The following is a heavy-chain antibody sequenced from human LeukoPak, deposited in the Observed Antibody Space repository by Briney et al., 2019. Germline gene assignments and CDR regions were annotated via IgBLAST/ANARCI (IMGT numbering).Heavy chain of an antibody. CDR1: GITFSNAW. D-gene: IGHD3-10*01. Sequence: PEGSLRLSCAASGITFSNAWMSWVRQAPGKGLEWVGRIKSKSDGETTDYAAPVKGRFTISRDDPKNTLYLQMNSLKTEDTAMYYCATYRWYGDYWGQGVLVTVSS. CDR2: IKSKSDGETT. CDR3: ATYRWYGDY. V-gene: IGHV3-15*01. J-gene: IGHJ4*02.